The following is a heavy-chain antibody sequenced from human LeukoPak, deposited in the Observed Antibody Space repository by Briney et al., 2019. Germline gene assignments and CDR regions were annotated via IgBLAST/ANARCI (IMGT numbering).Heavy chain of an antibody. Sequence: GGSLRLSCAASGFTFSSYWMHWVRQAPGKGLVWVSRINSDGSSTSYADSVKGRFTISRDNAKNTLYLQMNSLRAEGTAVYYCARQQLAAAYDDAFDIWGQGTMVTVSS. V-gene: IGHV3-74*01. J-gene: IGHJ3*02. CDR3: ARQQLAAAYDDAFDI. CDR2: INSDGSST. CDR1: GFTFSSYW. D-gene: IGHD6-13*01.